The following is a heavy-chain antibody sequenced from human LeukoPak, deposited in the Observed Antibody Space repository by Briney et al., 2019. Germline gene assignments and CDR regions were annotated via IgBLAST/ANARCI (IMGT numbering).Heavy chain of an antibody. CDR1: GGSTSSYY. CDR3: ARGNDGSGGSWFDP. J-gene: IGHJ5*02. CDR2: FYTNEKT. V-gene: IGHV4-4*07. Sequence: SETLSLTCTVFGGSTSSYYWSRIRQPAGKGLEWIGRFYTNEKTEYNPALKSRVSTSVDTSKNQFSLRLYSVTAADTAVYYCARGNDGSGGSWFDPWGQGTLVTVSS. D-gene: IGHD3-10*01.